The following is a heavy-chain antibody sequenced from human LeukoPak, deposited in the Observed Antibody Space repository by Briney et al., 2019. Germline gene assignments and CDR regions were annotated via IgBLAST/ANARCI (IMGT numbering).Heavy chain of an antibody. J-gene: IGHJ3*02. D-gene: IGHD2-21*02. V-gene: IGHV4-38-2*01. Sequence: PSETLSLTCAVSGSSISDNYYWGWIRQPPGKGLEWIGSIYYSGSTFYNNLSLNSRVTISVDTSKNQFSLKLSSVTAADTAVYYCARACGGDCYDAFDIWGQGTMVTVSS. CDR1: GSSISDNYY. CDR2: IYYSGSTF. CDR3: ARACGGDCYDAFDI.